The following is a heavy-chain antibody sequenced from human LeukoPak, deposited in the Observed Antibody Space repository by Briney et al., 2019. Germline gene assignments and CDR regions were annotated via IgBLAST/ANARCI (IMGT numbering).Heavy chain of an antibody. CDR1: GFTVSDYS. D-gene: IGHD3-3*02. V-gene: IGHV3-11*01. CDR3: ARSGHWSAAYYYYYMDV. CDR2: IRSSVTTI. J-gene: IGHJ6*03. Sequence: PGGSLRLSCAASGFTVSDYSMSWIRQAPGEGLEWVSYIRSSVTTIYYADSVQGRFTISRDNAKNSLYLQMNSLRAEDTAVYYCARSGHWSAAYYYYYMDVWGKGTTVTVSS.